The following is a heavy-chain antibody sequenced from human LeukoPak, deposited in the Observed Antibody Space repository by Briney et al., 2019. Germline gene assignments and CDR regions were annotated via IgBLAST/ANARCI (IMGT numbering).Heavy chain of an antibody. D-gene: IGHD2-2*01. Sequence: QPGGSLRLSCAASVFIFSSYAMSWVRQAPGKGLEWVSAISGSGSSTYYADSVKGRFTISIDNSKNTLYLQMNSLRAEDTDVYYCASVPHPSYYFDYWGQGTLVTVSS. CDR3: ASVPHPSYYFDY. J-gene: IGHJ4*02. CDR1: VFIFSSYA. CDR2: ISGSGSST. V-gene: IGHV3-23*01.